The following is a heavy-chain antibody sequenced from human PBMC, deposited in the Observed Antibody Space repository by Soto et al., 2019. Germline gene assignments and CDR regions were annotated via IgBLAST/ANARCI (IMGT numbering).Heavy chain of an antibody. CDR3: ARDLGRTASGYYYFYAMDV. CDR1: GFTFSNYW. CDR2: IKQDGSEK. Sequence: EVQLVESGGGLVQPGGSLRLSCAASGFTFSNYWMNWVRQAPGKGLEWVANIKQDGSEKYFVDSVKGRFTISRDNAKNSLYLQMNSMRVEDTAVYYCARDLGRTASGYYYFYAMDVWGQGTTVTVSS. D-gene: IGHD5-18*01. V-gene: IGHV3-7*01. J-gene: IGHJ6*02.